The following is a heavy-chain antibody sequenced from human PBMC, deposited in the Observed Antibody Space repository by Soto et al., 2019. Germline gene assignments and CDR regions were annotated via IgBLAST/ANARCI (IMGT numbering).Heavy chain of an antibody. J-gene: IGHJ6*02. D-gene: IGHD5-18*01. Sequence: GGSLRLSCAASGFTVSSNYMSWVRQAPGKGLEWVSVIYSGGSTYYADSVKGRFTISRDNSKNTLYLQMNSLRAEDTAVYYCARGFGSADTAMVPYYYGMDVWGQGTTVTVSS. CDR1: GFTVSSNY. V-gene: IGHV3-53*01. CDR2: IYSGGST. CDR3: ARGFGSADTAMVPYYYGMDV.